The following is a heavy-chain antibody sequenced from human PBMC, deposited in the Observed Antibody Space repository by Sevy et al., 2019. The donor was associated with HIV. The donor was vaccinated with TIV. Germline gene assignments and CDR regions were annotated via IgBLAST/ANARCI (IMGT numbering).Heavy chain of an antibody. CDR1: GGSISSGDYY. V-gene: IGHV4-30-4*01. D-gene: IGHD2-21*02. CDR2: IYYSGST. Sequence: SETLSLTCTVSGGSISSGDYYWSWIRQPPGKGLEWIGYIYYSGSTYYNPSLKSRVTISVDTSKNQFSLKLSSVTAADTAVCYWASGTVIVVVTAHDAFDIWGQGTMVTVSS. CDR3: ASGTVIVVVTAHDAFDI. J-gene: IGHJ3*02.